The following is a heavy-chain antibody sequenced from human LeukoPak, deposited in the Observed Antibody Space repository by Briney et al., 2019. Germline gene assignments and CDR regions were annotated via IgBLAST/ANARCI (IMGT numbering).Heavy chain of an antibody. CDR2: IYYSGST. J-gene: IGHJ4*02. D-gene: IGHD6-19*01. CDR3: ARGQSRGIWASGWYPDY. CDR1: GGSISSYY. Sequence: SETLSLTCTVSGGSISSYYWTWIRQPPGKGLEWIGYIYYSGSTNYNPSLKSRVTISVDTSNNQFSLKLSSVTAADTAVYYCARGQSRGIWASGWYPDYWGQGTLVTVSS. V-gene: IGHV4-59*01.